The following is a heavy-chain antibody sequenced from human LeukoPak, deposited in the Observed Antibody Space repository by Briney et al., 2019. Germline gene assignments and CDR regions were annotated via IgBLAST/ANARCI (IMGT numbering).Heavy chain of an antibody. CDR1: GFTFSNYW. CDR3: ARDKVTY. V-gene: IGHV3-7*01. Sequence: GGSLRLSCAASGFTFSNYWMSWVRQAPGKGLEWVAHINKDGSETYYVDSVKGRFTISRDNAKNSLYLQMNSLRVEDTAVYYCARDKVTYWGQGTLVIVSS. CDR2: INKDGSET. J-gene: IGHJ4*02.